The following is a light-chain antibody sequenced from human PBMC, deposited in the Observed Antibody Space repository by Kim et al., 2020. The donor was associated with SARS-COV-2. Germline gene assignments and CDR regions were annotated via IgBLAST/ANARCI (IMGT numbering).Light chain of an antibody. CDR2: WAS. CDR3: QQYYTSPWT. J-gene: IGKJ1*01. V-gene: IGKV4-1*01. CDR1: QSVLATSNNKNY. Sequence: DIVMTQSPASLAVTLGETAAFNCKSSQSVLATSNNKNYLAWYQQKPGHPPKLLSYWASTRESGVPDRFSGSGSGTDFTLTISSLQAEDVALYYCQQYYTSPWTFGQGTTVDIK.